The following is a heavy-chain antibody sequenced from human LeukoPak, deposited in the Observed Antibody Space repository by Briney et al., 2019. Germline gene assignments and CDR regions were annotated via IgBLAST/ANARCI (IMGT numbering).Heavy chain of an antibody. CDR1: GFTFSSYS. D-gene: IGHD3-22*01. CDR2: ISSSSSYI. CDR3: ARDISVCRYYDSSGYYCGESSGAYYFDY. Sequence: KSGGSLRLSCAASGFTFSSYSMNWVRQAPGKGLEWVSSISSSSSYIYYADSVKGRFTISRDNAKNSLYLQMNSLSAEDTAVYYCARDISVCRYYDSSGYYCGESSGAYYFDYWGQGTLVTVSS. J-gene: IGHJ4*02. V-gene: IGHV3-21*01.